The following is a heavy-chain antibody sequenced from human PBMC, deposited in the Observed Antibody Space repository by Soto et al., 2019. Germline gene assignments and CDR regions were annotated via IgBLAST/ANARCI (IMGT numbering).Heavy chain of an antibody. D-gene: IGHD2-2*01. CDR2: ISDDGCNK. CDR1: GFIFSNYG. CDR3: ARPCQPYYYYFGMDV. Sequence: QVQLVESGGGVVQPGRSLRLSCAVSGFIFSNYGMHWVRQAPGKGLEWVAVISDDGCNKYYADSVKGRFAISRDSPKNTLYLQMNSLRGEDTAVYYCARPCQPYYYYFGMDVWGQGTTVTVSS. J-gene: IGHJ6*02. V-gene: IGHV3-30*03.